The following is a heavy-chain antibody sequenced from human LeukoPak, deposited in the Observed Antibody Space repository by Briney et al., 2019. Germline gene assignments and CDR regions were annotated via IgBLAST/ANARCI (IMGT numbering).Heavy chain of an antibody. CDR3: AKEKRAYYYDYSDFYPNDY. CDR2: ISTYNGNT. D-gene: IGHD3-22*01. CDR1: GYSFTNYS. Sequence: ASVEVSCKTSGYSFTNYSMSWVRQAPGQGLEWMGWISTYNGNTEYSHKLKGRVTMTRDTSTSTAYLELRSLRSDDTAVYYCAKEKRAYYYDYSDFYPNDYWGQGTLVTVSS. V-gene: IGHV1-18*01. J-gene: IGHJ4*02.